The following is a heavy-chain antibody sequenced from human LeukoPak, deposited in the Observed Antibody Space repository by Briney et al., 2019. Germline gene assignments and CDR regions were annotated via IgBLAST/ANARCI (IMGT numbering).Heavy chain of an antibody. J-gene: IGHJ4*02. CDR1: LYTFTVYY. CDR3: ARGRTTDY. V-gene: IGHV1-2*02. CDR2: INTNRGGT. D-gene: IGHD4-17*01. Sequence: ASVKVSCKASLYTFTVYYIHWVRQAPGQGREGRGWINTNRGGTNYAQKIQGRVTMTRDTSLSTAYMELSRLTSGDTAVYYCARGRTTDYWGQGTLVTVSS.